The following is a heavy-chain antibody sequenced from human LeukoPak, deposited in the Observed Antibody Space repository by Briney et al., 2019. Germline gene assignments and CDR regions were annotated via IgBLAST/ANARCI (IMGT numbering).Heavy chain of an antibody. D-gene: IGHD1-26*01. CDR2: TSYDGSDK. Sequence: GGSLRLSCAASGFTFSSYAMNWARQAPGKGLEWVAVTSYDGSDKYYADSVKGRFTISRDNSKNTLYLQMSSLRTEDTAVYHCARATYSGGYYFDQWGQGILVTVSS. CDR3: ARATYSGGYYFDQ. V-gene: IGHV3-30-3*01. J-gene: IGHJ4*02. CDR1: GFTFSSYA.